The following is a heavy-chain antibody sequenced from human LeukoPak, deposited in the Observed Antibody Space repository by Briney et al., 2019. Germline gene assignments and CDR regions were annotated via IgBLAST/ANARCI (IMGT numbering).Heavy chain of an antibody. CDR1: GGSTSSDY. Sequence: PSETLSLTCTVSGGSTSSDYWSWIRHPPGKRLERIGYIYYSGSTNYNPSLKSRVTISVDTSKNQFSLKLSSVTAADTAVYYCARLSSSWGAPWYFDLWGRGTLVTVSS. CDR3: ARLSSSWGAPWYFDL. V-gene: IGHV4-59*08. CDR2: IYYSGST. J-gene: IGHJ2*01. D-gene: IGHD6-13*01.